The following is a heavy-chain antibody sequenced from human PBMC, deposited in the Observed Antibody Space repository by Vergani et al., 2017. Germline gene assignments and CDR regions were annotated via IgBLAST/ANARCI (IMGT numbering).Heavy chain of an antibody. Sequence: EVQLLESGGGLVQPGGSLRLSCAASGFTFSNYAMSWVRQAPGRGLEWVSAISGSGGSTYYADSVKGRFTISRDDFKNTLYLQMNSLRAEDTAVDYCAKAPFIVPTAYYYMDVWGKGTTVTVSS. J-gene: IGHJ6*03. D-gene: IGHD2-15*01. V-gene: IGHV3-23*01. CDR3: AKAPFIVPTAYYYMDV. CDR2: ISGSGGST. CDR1: GFTFSNYA.